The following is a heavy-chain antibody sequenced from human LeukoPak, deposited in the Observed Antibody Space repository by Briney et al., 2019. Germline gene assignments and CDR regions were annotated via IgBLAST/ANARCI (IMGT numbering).Heavy chain of an antibody. Sequence: PGGSLRLSCAASGFTFSSYTMNWVRQAPGKGLEWVSSISRSSTYIYYADSVKGRFTISRDNAKKSLYLQMNSLRAEDTAVYYCARGSDSGSYPSYFDYWGQGTLVTVSS. CDR1: GFTFSSYT. CDR2: ISRSSTYI. D-gene: IGHD1-26*01. V-gene: IGHV3-21*01. CDR3: ARGSDSGSYPSYFDY. J-gene: IGHJ4*02.